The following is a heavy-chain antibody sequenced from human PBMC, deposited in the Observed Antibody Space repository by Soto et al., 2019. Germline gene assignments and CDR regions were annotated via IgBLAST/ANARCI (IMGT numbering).Heavy chain of an antibody. CDR1: GFTFSTYT. V-gene: IGHV3-64*02. CDR3: ARDSGSYSLDY. D-gene: IGHD1-26*01. CDR2: NSGDGTTT. J-gene: IGHJ4*02. Sequence: GGSLRLSCSASGFTFSTYTMHWVRQAPGKGLQYVSANSGDGTTTYYTDSLEGRFTVSRDNSKNTLYLQMGSLRAEDMGVYYCARDSGSYSLDYWGQGTLVTVSS.